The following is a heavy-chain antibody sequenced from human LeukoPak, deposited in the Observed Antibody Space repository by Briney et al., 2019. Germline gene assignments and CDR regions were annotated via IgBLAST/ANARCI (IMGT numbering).Heavy chain of an antibody. D-gene: IGHD2-15*01. Sequence: SVKVSCKASGGTFSSYAISWVRQAPGQGREWMGRIIPILGIANYAQKFQGRVTITADKSTSTAYMELSSLRSEDTAVYYCASDPNIVVVVAATTWGQGTLVTVSS. CDR1: GGTFSSYA. J-gene: IGHJ5*02. V-gene: IGHV1-69*04. CDR3: ASDPNIVVVVAATT. CDR2: IIPILGIA.